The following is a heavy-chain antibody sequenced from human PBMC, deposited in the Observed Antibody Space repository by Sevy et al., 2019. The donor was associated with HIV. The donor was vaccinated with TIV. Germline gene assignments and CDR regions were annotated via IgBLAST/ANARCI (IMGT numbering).Heavy chain of an antibody. J-gene: IGHJ6*02. CDR2: IYYSGST. D-gene: IGHD7-27*01. CDR3: ARELTGDFYYGMDV. V-gene: IGHV4-59*01. CDR1: GGSISSYY. Sequence: SETLSLTCTVSGGSISSYYWSWIRQPPGKGLEWIGYIYYSGSTNYNPSLKSRVTISVDTSKNQLSLKLSSVTGADTAVYYCARELTGDFYYGMDVWGQGTTVTVSS.